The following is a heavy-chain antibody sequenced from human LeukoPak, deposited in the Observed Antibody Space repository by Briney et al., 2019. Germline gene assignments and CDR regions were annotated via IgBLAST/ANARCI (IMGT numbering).Heavy chain of an antibody. J-gene: IGHJ4*02. Sequence: GGSLRLSCAASGFTFSSYWMHWVRQAPGKGLEWVSYISSSSSTIYYADSVKGRFTISSDNAKNSLYLQMNSLRAEDTAVYYCARDKHSSSPYWGQGTLVTVSS. CDR1: GFTFSSYW. D-gene: IGHD6-13*01. CDR2: ISSSSSTI. CDR3: ARDKHSSSPY. V-gene: IGHV3-48*04.